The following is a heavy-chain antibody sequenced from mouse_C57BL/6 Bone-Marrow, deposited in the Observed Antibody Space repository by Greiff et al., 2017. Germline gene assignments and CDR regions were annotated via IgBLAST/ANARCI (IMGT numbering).Heavy chain of an antibody. CDR3: ARALGTSY. D-gene: IGHD3-1*01. CDR2: IDPSDSYT. J-gene: IGHJ2*01. V-gene: IGHV1-59*01. CDR1: GYTFTSYW. Sequence: QVQLQQSGAELVRPGTSVKLSCKASGYTFTSYWMHWVKQRPGQGLEWIGVIDPSDSYTNYNQKFKGKATLTVDTSSSPAYMQLSSLTSEDSAVYYCARALGTSYWGQGTTLTVSS.